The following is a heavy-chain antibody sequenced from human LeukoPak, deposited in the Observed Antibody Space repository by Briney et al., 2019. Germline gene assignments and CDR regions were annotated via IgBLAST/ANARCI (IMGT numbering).Heavy chain of an antibody. CDR3: AREEDGSWSYVDHKTGDY. Sequence: SETLSLTCTVSGGSISSSSYYWSWIRQSAGKGLEWIGRIYSRGSTNYNPSLKSRVTMSVDTSKNQFSLKLSSVTAADTAVYYCAREEDGSWSYVDHKTGDYWGQGILVTVSS. J-gene: IGHJ4*02. D-gene: IGHD3-10*01. CDR1: GGSISSSSYY. V-gene: IGHV4-61*02. CDR2: IYSRGST.